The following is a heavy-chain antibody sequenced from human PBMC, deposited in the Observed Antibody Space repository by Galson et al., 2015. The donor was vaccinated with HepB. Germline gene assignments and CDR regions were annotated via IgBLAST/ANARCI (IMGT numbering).Heavy chain of an antibody. Sequence: SLRLSCAASGFTFSSYAMTRVRQAPGKGLEWVSGISGSGGSTYYPDSLKGRLTISRDNSKNTLYLQMNSLRAEDTAVYYCAKDRRPGIAVAGILDYWGQGTLVTVSS. V-gene: IGHV3-23*01. CDR1: GFTFSSYA. J-gene: IGHJ4*02. CDR3: AKDRRPGIAVAGILDY. CDR2: ISGSGGST. D-gene: IGHD6-19*01.